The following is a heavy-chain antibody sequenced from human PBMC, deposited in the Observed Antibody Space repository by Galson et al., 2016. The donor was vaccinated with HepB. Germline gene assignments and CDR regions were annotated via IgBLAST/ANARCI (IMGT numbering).Heavy chain of an antibody. Sequence: SVKVSCKASGYTFAGYYMHWVRQAPGQGLEWMGWINPKSGDTNYAQKFQDWVTMSRDTSISTGYMDLNRLTSDDTAVYYCARGGMVPTADYYGMDVWGQGTTVTVSS. D-gene: IGHD4/OR15-4a*01. J-gene: IGHJ6*02. CDR2: INPKSGDT. CDR3: ARGGMVPTADYYGMDV. V-gene: IGHV1-2*04. CDR1: GYTFAGYY.